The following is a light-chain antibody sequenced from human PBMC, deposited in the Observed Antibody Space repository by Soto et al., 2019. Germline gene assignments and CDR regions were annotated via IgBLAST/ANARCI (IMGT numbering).Light chain of an antibody. CDR2: KNN. CDR3: AAWDDSLSAWV. V-gene: IGLV1-47*01. Sequence: QSVLTQPPSASGTPGQRVTISCSGGSYNVGKNLVYWYQQRPGTAPRLIISKNNHRPSGVPDRFSGSNSGSSASLAISGLRSEDEADYFCAAWDDSLSAWVFGGGTKLTVL. CDR1: SYNVGKNL. J-gene: IGLJ3*02.